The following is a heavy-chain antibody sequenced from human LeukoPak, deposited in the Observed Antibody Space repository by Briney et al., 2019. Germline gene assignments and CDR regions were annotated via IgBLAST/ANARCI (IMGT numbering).Heavy chain of an antibody. D-gene: IGHD6-13*01. CDR2: ICHSGST. Sequence: PSETLSLTCAVSGGSISSGGYSWSWIRQPPGKGLEWIGYICHSGSTYYNPSLKSRVTISVDRSKNQLSLKLSSVTAADTAVYYCASLAAAGIFDYWGQGTLVTVSS. CDR1: GGSISSGGYS. CDR3: ASLAAAGIFDY. J-gene: IGHJ4*02. V-gene: IGHV4-30-2*01.